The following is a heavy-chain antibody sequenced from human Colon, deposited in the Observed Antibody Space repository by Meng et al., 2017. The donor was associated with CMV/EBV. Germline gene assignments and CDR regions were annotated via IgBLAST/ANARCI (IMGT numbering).Heavy chain of an antibody. CDR2: ISPNTGDT. Sequence: YGKAYGYTFTSYVISWVRQAPGQGLEWMGWISPNTGDTSFAQKFQGRLTMTTDTSTRTAYMELKRLRSDDTAVYYCARILSGIFEYWGQGTLVTVSS. CDR1: GYTFTSYV. D-gene: IGHD3-3*01. CDR3: ARILSGIFEY. V-gene: IGHV1-18*01. J-gene: IGHJ4*02.